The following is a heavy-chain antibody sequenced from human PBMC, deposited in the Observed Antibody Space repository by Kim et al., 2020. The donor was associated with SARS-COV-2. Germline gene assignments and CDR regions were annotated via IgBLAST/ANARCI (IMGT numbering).Heavy chain of an antibody. CDR2: IKQDGSEK. V-gene: IGHV3-7*01. CDR3: ARDPRFDY. Sequence: GGSLRLSCAASGFTFSSYWMSWVRQAPGKGLEWVANIKQDGSEKYSKNSLYLQMNSLRAEDTAVYYCARDPRFDYWGQGTLVTVSS. J-gene: IGHJ4*02. CDR1: GFTFSSYW.